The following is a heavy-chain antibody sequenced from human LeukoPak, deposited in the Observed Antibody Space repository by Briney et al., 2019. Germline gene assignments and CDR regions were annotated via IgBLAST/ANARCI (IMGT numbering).Heavy chain of an antibody. CDR1: GFTFSSNW. Sequence: GGSLRLSCAASGFTFSSNWMHWVRQAPGKGLEWVAVISFDGNKKFYADSVKGRFTISRDNSKNTLYLQMNSLRAEDTAVYYCARASVAGPYGMDVWGQGTTVTVSS. CDR3: ARASVAGPYGMDV. V-gene: IGHV3-30-3*01. D-gene: IGHD6-19*01. CDR2: ISFDGNKK. J-gene: IGHJ6*02.